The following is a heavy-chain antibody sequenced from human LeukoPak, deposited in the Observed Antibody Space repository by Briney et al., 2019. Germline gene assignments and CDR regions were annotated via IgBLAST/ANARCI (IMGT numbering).Heavy chain of an antibody. CDR3: TRGTNDYGGIERKKPFDY. D-gene: IGHD4-23*01. CDR1: VFTFSSYS. V-gene: IGHV3-48*01. Sequence: PGGSLRLSCAASVFTFSSYSMNWVRQAPGKGLEWVSYISSSSSTIYYADSVKGRFTISRDNSKNTLYLQMSSLRAEDTAVYYCTRGTNDYGGIERKKPFDYWGQGTLVTVSS. J-gene: IGHJ4*02. CDR2: ISSSSSTI.